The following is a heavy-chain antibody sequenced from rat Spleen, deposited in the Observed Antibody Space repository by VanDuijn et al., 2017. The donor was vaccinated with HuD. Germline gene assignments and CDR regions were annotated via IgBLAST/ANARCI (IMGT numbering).Heavy chain of an antibody. CDR1: GFTFSNYD. D-gene: IGHD1-10*01. CDR3: TTEGTTCFDY. Sequence: EVQLVESGGGLVQPGRSMKLSCAASGFTFSNYDMAWVRQAPTKGLEWVASISYDGSSTYYRDSVKGRFTISRDNAKSTLYLQMDSLRSEDTATYYCTTEGTTCFDYWGQGVMVTVSS. J-gene: IGHJ2*01. CDR2: ISYDGSST. V-gene: IGHV5-20*01.